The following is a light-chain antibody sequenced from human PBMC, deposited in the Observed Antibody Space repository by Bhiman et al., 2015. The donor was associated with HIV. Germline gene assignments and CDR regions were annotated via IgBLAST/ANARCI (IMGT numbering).Light chain of an antibody. CDR2: RNN. V-gene: IGLV1-44*01. CDR3: SSYTTSNTYV. CDR1: NSNIGSNT. J-gene: IGLJ1*01. Sequence: QSVLTQPPSASGTPGQRVTISCSGSNSNIGSNTVNWYRQLPGTAPKLLIYRNNQRPSGVPDRFSGSKSGNTASLTISGLQADDEADYYCSSYTTSNTYVFGAGTKVTVL.